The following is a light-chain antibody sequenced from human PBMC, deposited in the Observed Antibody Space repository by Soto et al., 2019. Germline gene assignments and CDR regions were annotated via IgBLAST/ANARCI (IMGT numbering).Light chain of an antibody. CDR1: QSVSSSY. J-gene: IGKJ2*01. Sequence: EIVLTQSPGTLSLSPGERATLSCRASQSVSSSYLAWYQQKPGQAPRLLIHGVSTRATGIPARFSGSGSGTEFTLTISSLQSEDFAVYYCQQYDKWPPSNTFGQGTKLEIK. CDR3: QQYDKWPPSNT. CDR2: GVS. V-gene: IGKV3-15*01.